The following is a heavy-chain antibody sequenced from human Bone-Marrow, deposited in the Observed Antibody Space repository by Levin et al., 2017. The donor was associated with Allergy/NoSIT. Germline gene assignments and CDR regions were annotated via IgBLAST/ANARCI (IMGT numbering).Heavy chain of an antibody. CDR1: GVSLTTYGVG. CDR3: AHSGRFWSTYSAFED. J-gene: IGHJ4*02. D-gene: IGHD3-3*01. Sequence: SGPTLVKPTQTLTLTCTSSGVSLTTYGVGVGWIRQPPGKALEWLAVIYWDDDKRYSPSLKSRLTITKDISRSQVVLTLTNVDTVDTATYYCAHSGRFWSTYSAFEDWGQGTPVTVSS. CDR2: IYWDDDK. V-gene: IGHV2-5*02.